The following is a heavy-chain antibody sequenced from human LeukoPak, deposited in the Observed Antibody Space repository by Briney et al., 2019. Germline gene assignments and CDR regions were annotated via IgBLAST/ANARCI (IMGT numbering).Heavy chain of an antibody. J-gene: IGHJ6*03. CDR1: GFIFNSHS. CDR3: ARSSGWYHRGPDYYYYYMDV. D-gene: IGHD6-19*01. Sequence: GGSLRLSCAASGFIFNSHSMNWVRQAPGKGLEWVSSISSTSSYIYYADSVKSRFTISRDNARNSLYLQMNSLRAEDTAVYYCARSSGWYHRGPDYYYYYMDVWGKGTTVTVS. CDR2: ISSTSSYI. V-gene: IGHV3-21*01.